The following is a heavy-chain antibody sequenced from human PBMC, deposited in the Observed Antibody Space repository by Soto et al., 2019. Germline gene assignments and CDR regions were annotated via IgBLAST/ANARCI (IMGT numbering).Heavy chain of an antibody. V-gene: IGHV1-3*01. D-gene: IGHD1-26*01. Sequence: ASVKVSCKASGYSFTSYAMHWVRQAPGQRLEWMGWINAGNGNTKYSQKFQGRVTMTEDTSTDTAYMELSSLRSEDTAVYYCATAQSGSYYSSSFGAFDIWGQGTMVTVSS. CDR1: GYSFTSYA. CDR3: ATAQSGSYYSSSFGAFDI. CDR2: INAGNGNT. J-gene: IGHJ3*02.